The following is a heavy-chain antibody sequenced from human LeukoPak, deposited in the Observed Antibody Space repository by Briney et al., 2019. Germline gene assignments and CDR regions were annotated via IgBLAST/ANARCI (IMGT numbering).Heavy chain of an antibody. CDR1: GFTSSSYA. J-gene: IGHJ4*02. Sequence: GGSLRLSCAASGFTSSSYALNWVRQAPGKGLEWVATVSGSGDRMYHADSVKGRFTISRDNSKNTIYLQMSSLRAEDTALYYCAKAAAAPGFDSWGQGTLVTVSS. D-gene: IGHD6-13*01. CDR3: AKAAAAPGFDS. CDR2: VSGSGDRM. V-gene: IGHV3-23*01.